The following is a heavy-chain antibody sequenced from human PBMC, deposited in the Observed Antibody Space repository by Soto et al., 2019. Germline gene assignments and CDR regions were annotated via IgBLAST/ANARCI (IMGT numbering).Heavy chain of an antibody. J-gene: IGHJ2*01. CDR2: LSASGRT. CDR3: ARGMGRYFDL. D-gene: IGHD2-8*01. CDR1: GDSIGNFY. V-gene: IGHV4-4*07. Sequence: PLETLSLTCAISGDSIGNFYWSWIRQPAGKGLESLGRLSASGRTNYSPSLQSRVTMSLDRSKNRFSLRLTSVSAADTAVYFCARGMGRYFDLWGRGTLVTVSS.